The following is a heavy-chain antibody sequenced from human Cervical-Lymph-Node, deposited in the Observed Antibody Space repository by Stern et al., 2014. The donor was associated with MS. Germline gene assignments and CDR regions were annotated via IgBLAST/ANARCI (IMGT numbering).Heavy chain of an antibody. CDR3: ARDSSSWYAIDY. CDR2: ISSSSSYI. D-gene: IGHD6-13*01. CDR1: GFTFSSYS. Sequence: EVQLVESGGGLVKPGGSLRLSCAASGFTFSSYSMNWVRQAPGKGLEWVSYISSSSSYIYYADSVKGRFTISRDNAKNSLYLQMNSLRAEDTAVYYCARDSSSWYAIDYWGQGTLVTVSS. J-gene: IGHJ4*02. V-gene: IGHV3-21*01.